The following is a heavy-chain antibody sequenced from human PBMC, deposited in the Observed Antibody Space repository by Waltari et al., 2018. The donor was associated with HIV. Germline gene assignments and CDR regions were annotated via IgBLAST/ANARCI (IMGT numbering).Heavy chain of an antibody. D-gene: IGHD5-18*01. J-gene: IGHJ4*02. V-gene: IGHV4-4*02. CDR3: AREKGYSYGGEVDY. CDR1: GGSISSSYW. CDR2: IYHMGST. Sequence: QVQLQESGPGLVKPSGTLSLTCAVSGGSISSSYWWRWVRRPPVNGLEWIGKIYHMGSTNYNPSLKSRVTISVDKSKNQFSLKLSSVTAADTAVYYCAREKGYSYGGEVDYWGQGTLVTVSS.